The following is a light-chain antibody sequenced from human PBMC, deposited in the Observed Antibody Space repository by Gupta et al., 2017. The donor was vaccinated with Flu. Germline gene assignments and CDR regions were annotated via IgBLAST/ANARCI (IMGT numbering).Light chain of an antibody. V-gene: IGLV3-25*03. CDR1: ALPKHY. CDR3: QSADSTGTYPNVV. CDR2: KDS. J-gene: IGLJ2*01. Sequence: SXSXXXXXXXRXTCSGDALPKHYTFWYQQKPGQAPVLVISKDSERPSGIPERFSGSSSGTTATLIISGVQAEDEADYYCQSADSTGTYPNVVFGGGTRLTVL.